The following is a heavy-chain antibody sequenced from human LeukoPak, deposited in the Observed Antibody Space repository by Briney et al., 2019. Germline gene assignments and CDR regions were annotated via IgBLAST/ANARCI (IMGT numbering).Heavy chain of an antibody. D-gene: IGHD3-3*01. J-gene: IGHJ4*02. CDR1: GFTFSNYV. CDR2: ITGSGGST. Sequence: GGSLRLSCAASGFTFSNYVLSCVRQAPGKGLEWVSGITGSGGSTYYADSVKGRVTISRDNSKSTLYLQMNSLRAEDTAIYYCSRDEGLLCFFKWGQGTLVTVSS. V-gene: IGHV3-23*01. CDR3: SRDEGLLCFFK.